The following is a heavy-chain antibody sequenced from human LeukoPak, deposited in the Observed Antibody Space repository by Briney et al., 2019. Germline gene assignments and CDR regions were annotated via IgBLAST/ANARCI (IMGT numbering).Heavy chain of an antibody. D-gene: IGHD2-2*01. V-gene: IGHV4-4*07. CDR3: ATLGYCSSTSCYGAFDI. CDR2: IYTSGST. J-gene: IGHJ3*02. CDR1: GGSISSYY. Sequence: PSETLSLTCTVSGGSISSYYWSWIRQPAGKGLEWIGRIYTSGSTNYNPSLKSRVTMSVDTSKNQFSLKLSSVTAADTAVYYCATLGYCSSTSCYGAFDIWGQGTTVTVSS.